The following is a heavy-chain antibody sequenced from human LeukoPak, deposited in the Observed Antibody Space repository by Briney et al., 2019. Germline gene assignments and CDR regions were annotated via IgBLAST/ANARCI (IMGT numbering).Heavy chain of an antibody. CDR3: ARDHGYYNDSSGHYYFDY. D-gene: IGHD3-22*01. Sequence: ASVKVSCKASGGTFSSYTISWVRQAPGQGLEWMGRIIPILGIANYAQKFQGRVTITADKSTSTAYMELSSLRSEDTAVYYCARDHGYYNDSSGHYYFDYWGQGPLVTVSS. V-gene: IGHV1-69*04. CDR2: IIPILGIA. CDR1: GGTFSSYT. J-gene: IGHJ4*02.